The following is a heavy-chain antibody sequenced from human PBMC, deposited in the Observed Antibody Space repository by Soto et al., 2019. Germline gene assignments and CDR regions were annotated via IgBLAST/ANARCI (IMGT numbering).Heavy chain of an antibody. Sequence: SETLSLTCTVSGVSLSRGGYYWSWIRQHPGKGLEWIGYIYYSGSTYYNPSLKSRVTISVDTSKNQFSLKLSSVTAADTAVYYCARDRVYYYDSSGYYNYSGMDVWGQGTTVTVSS. CDR2: IYYSGST. CDR1: GVSLSRGGYY. D-gene: IGHD3-22*01. V-gene: IGHV4-31*03. CDR3: ARDRVYYYDSSGYYNYSGMDV. J-gene: IGHJ6*02.